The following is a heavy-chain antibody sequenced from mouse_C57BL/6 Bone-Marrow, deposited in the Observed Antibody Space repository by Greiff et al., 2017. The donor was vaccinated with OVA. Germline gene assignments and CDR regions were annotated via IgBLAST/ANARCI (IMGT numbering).Heavy chain of an antibody. Sequence: EVQLVESGGGLVKPGGSLKLSCAASGFTFSSYTMSWVRQTPEKRLEWVATISGGGGNTYYPDSVKGRFTISRDNAKNTLYLQMSSLRSEDTALYYCARRGYGNSPYFDYWGQGTTLTVSS. D-gene: IGHD2-1*01. V-gene: IGHV5-9*01. CDR3: ARRGYGNSPYFDY. CDR1: GFTFSSYT. J-gene: IGHJ2*01. CDR2: ISGGGGNT.